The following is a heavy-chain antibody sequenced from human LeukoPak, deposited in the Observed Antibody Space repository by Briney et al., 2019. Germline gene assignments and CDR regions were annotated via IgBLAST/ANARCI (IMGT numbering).Heavy chain of an antibody. CDR2: INPNSGNT. Sequence: ASVKVSCKASGYTFTGYYMHWVRQAPGQGLEWMGWINPNSGNTGYAQKFQGRVTMTRNTSISTAYMELSSLRSEDTAVYYCARSYYYGSGSYYKHWGQGTLVTVSS. V-gene: IGHV1-8*02. J-gene: IGHJ4*02. D-gene: IGHD3-10*01. CDR1: GYTFTGYY. CDR3: ARSYYYGSGSYYKH.